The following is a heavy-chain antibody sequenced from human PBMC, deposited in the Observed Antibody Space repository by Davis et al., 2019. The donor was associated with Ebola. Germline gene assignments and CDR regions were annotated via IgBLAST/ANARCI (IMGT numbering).Heavy chain of an antibody. CDR3: AKDAGTTFPYYYYYMDV. V-gene: IGHV3-43D*03. J-gene: IGHJ6*03. Sequence: GESLKISCAASGFTFDDFAMHWVRQAPGKGLEWVSLISWDGGTTYYADSVKGRFTISRDNSKNSLYLQMNSLRAEDTALYYCAKDAGTTFPYYYYYMDVWGKGTTVTVSS. CDR1: GFTFDDFA. D-gene: IGHD1-7*01. CDR2: ISWDGGTT.